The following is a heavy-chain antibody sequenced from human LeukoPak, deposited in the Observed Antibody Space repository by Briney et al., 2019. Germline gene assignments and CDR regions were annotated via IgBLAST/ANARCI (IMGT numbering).Heavy chain of an antibody. D-gene: IGHD5-24*01. CDR3: ARGYVEMATFDY. CDR2: IYYSGST. J-gene: IGHJ4*02. CDR1: GGSIRSYY. Sequence: SETLSLTCTVSGGSIRSYYWSCLRQPPGKGLEGFGYIYYSGSTNYNPSLKSRVTISVDTSKNQFSLKLSSVTAADTAVYYCARGYVEMATFDYWGQGTLVTVSS. V-gene: IGHV4-59*01.